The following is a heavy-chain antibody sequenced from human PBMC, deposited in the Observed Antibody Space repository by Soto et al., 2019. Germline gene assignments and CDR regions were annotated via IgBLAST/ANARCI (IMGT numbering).Heavy chain of an antibody. V-gene: IGHV4-39*01. D-gene: IGHD3-16*02. CDR3: ARSKFRYDYVWGSYRPNWFDP. Sequence: PSETLSLTWTVSGGSISSSPYYWVWIRQPPGKGLDWIGSIYYSGSTYYNLFLKSRVTMSVDTSKKQFSLKLSSVTAADTAVYYCARSKFRYDYVWGSYRPNWFDPWGQGTLVTVSS. J-gene: IGHJ5*02. CDR2: IYYSGST. CDR1: GGSISSSPYY.